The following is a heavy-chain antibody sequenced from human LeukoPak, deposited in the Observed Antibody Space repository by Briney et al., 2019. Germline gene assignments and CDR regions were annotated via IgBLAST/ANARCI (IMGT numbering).Heavy chain of an antibody. V-gene: IGHV1-2*02. CDR1: GYTFTGYY. CDR2: INPNSGGT. Sequence: ASVTVSCKASGYTFTGYYMHWVRQAPGQGLEWMGWINPNSGGTNYAQKFQGRVTMTRDTSISTACMELSRLRSDDTAVYYCARGDPSESAAMEDYFDYWGQGTLVTVSS. D-gene: IGHD2-2*01. CDR3: ARGDPSESAAMEDYFDY. J-gene: IGHJ4*02.